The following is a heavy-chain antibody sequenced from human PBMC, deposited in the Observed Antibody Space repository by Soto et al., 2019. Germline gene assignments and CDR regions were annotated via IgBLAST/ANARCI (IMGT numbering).Heavy chain of an antibody. J-gene: IGHJ4*02. D-gene: IGHD2-2*01. CDR3: ARDKDQLPTD. V-gene: IGHV1-69*02. CDR1: GGTFTSYT. Sequence: QVPLVQSGAEVKRPGSSVKVSCKTSGGTFTSYTIIWVRQAPGQGLEWMGRTIPMLGITNYAQKFQDRVTITAETSTNTAYMELSSLRSEDTAVYYCARDKDQLPTDWGQGTLVTVSS. CDR2: TIPMLGIT.